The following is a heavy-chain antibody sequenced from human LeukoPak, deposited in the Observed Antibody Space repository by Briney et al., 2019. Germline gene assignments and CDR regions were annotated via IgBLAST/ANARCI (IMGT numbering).Heavy chain of an antibody. CDR1: GHTFTGYY. CDR3: ARDGWLRDGYNFNY. D-gene: IGHD5-24*01. V-gene: IGHV1-2*02. Sequence: ASVKVSCKASGHTFTGYYMHWVRQAPGQGLEWMGWINPNSGGTNYAQKFQGRVTMTRDTSISTAYMELSRLRSDDTAVYYCARDGWLRDGYNFNYWGQGTLVTVSS. CDR2: INPNSGGT. J-gene: IGHJ4*02.